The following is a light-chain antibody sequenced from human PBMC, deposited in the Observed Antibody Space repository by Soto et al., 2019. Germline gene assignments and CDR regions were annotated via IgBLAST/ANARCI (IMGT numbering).Light chain of an antibody. CDR3: QQSYRTPAWT. CDR1: QTIRNY. J-gene: IGKJ1*01. Sequence: DIQMTQSPSSLSASVGDRVTITCRASQTIRNYLNWYQQKPGKAPKLLIYGAINLHSGVPSRFSGSGSGTDFTLAISRPQPEDFATYYCQQSYRTPAWTFGQGTKVDIK. CDR2: GAI. V-gene: IGKV1-39*01.